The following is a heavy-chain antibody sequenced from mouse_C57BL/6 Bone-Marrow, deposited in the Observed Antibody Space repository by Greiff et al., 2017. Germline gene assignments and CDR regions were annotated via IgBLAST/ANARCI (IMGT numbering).Heavy chain of an antibody. Sequence: VQLQESGPGLVKPSQSLFLTCSITGFPFTSGYYWIWIRQSPGKPLEWMGYITHSGETFYNPSLQSPISITRETSKNQFFLQLNSVTTEDTAMYYCAGDREGSGGWLAYWGQGTLVTVSA. CDR2: ITHSGET. CDR1: GFPFTSGYY. V-gene: IGHV12-3*01. J-gene: IGHJ3*01. D-gene: IGHD3-2*02. CDR3: AGDREGSGGWLAY.